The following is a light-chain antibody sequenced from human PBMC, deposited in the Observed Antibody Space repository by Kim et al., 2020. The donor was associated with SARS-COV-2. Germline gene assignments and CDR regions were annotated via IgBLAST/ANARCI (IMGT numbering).Light chain of an antibody. CDR3: QTWGTGKV. V-gene: IGLV4-69*01. Sequence: GASVKLTCTLSSGHSSYAIAWHPQQPEKGPRYLMKLNSDGSHRKGDGIPDRFSGSSAGAERYLPISGLQSEDEADYYCQTWGTGKVFGGGTKLTVL. J-gene: IGLJ3*02. CDR2: LNSDGSH. CDR1: SGHSSYA.